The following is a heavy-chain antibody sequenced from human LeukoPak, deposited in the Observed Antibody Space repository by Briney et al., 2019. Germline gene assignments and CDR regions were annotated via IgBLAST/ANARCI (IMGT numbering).Heavy chain of an antibody. V-gene: IGHV4-59*08. CDR1: GASISRSY. CDR2: ISYSGVS. Sequence: PSETLSLTCTVPGASISRSYWIWIRQTPGKGLEWIGYISYSGVSTYNPSLRSRVTISADTSKNQLSLNLSSVTAADTAVYFCARLPEGGYATSLGWLDPWGQGTLVTVSS. J-gene: IGHJ5*02. D-gene: IGHD2-8*01. CDR3: ARLPEGGYATSLGWLDP.